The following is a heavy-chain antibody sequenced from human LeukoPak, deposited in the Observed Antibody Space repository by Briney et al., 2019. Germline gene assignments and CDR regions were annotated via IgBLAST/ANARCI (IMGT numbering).Heavy chain of an antibody. CDR2: IYHSGST. Sequence: SETLSLTCTVSGYSISSGYYWGWIRQPPGKGLEWIGSIYHSGSTYYNPSLKSRVTISVDTSKNQFSLKLSSVTAADTAVYYCARVRSSGWFKRGTFDYWGQGTLVTVSS. CDR1: GYSISSGYY. CDR3: ARVRSSGWFKRGTFDY. D-gene: IGHD6-19*01. V-gene: IGHV4-38-2*02. J-gene: IGHJ4*02.